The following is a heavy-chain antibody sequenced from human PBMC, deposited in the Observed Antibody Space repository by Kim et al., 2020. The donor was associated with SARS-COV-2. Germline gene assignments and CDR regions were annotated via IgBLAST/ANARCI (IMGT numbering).Heavy chain of an antibody. J-gene: IGHJ4*02. CDR1: GFTFSNAW. CDR2: IKSKTDGGTT. V-gene: IGHV3-15*01. CDR3: TTDRFGSSGWYVDY. D-gene: IGHD6-19*01. Sequence: GGSLRLSCAASGFTFSNAWMSWVRQAPGKGLEWVGRIKSKTDGGTTDDAAPGKGRFTISRDDSTNTLYLQMNSLKTEDTAVYYCTTDRFGSSGWYVDYWGQGTLVTVSS.